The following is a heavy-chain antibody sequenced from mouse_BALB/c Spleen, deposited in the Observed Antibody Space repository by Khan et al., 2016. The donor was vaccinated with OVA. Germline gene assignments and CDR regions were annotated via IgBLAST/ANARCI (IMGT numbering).Heavy chain of an antibody. CDR3: ARQPYYHYYALDY. V-gene: IGHV2-6-1*01. CDR2: IWSDGST. Sequence: QVQLKQSGPGLVAPSQSLSITCTISGFSLTSYGIHWVRQTPGKGLEWLVVIWSDGSTTYNSTLKSRLSITKDNSKSQVFLKMNSRQTDEKAMYYCARQPYYHYYALDYWGQGTSVTVSS. CDR1: GFSLTSYG. D-gene: IGHD2-10*01. J-gene: IGHJ4*01.